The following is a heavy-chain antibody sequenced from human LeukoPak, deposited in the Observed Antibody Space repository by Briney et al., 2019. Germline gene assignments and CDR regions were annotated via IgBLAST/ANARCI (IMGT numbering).Heavy chain of an antibody. J-gene: IGHJ6*04. Sequence: SETLSLTCAVYGGSFSGYYWSWIRQPPGKGLEWIGEINHSGSTNYNPSLKSRATISVDTSKNQFSLKLSSVTATDTAVYYCARAGYSGSDFSVWGKGSTVTVSS. CDR2: INHSGST. D-gene: IGHD5-12*01. CDR3: ARAGYSGSDFSV. V-gene: IGHV4-34*01. CDR1: GGSFSGYY.